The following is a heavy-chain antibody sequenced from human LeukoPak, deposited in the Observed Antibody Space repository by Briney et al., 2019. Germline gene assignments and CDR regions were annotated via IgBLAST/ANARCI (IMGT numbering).Heavy chain of an antibody. D-gene: IGHD3-22*01. V-gene: IGHV1-69*13. CDR2: IIPIFGTA. J-gene: IGHJ6*02. CDR3: ARGDDSSGPLAMVYGMDV. CDR1: GGTFSSYA. Sequence: GASVKVSCTASGGTFSSYAISWVRQAPGQGLEWMGGIIPIFGTANYAQKFQGRVTITADESTSTAYMELSSLRSEDTAVYYCARGDDSSGPLAMVYGMDVWGQGTTVTVSS.